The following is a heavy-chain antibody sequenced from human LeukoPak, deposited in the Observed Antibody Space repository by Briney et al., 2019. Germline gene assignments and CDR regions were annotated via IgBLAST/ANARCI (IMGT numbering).Heavy chain of an antibody. CDR2: IMPMFGKA. V-gene: IGHV1-69*06. J-gene: IGHJ4*02. Sequence: SVKVSCKASGGTFSSYDISWVRQAPGQGLEWMGGIMPMFGKANYAQKFQGRVTTTADKATSTACMELSSLRSEDTAVYYCAGGRTDIVVVPATLRNYYFDYWGQGTLVTVSS. D-gene: IGHD2-2*01. CDR3: AGGRTDIVVVPATLRNYYFDY. CDR1: GGTFSSYD.